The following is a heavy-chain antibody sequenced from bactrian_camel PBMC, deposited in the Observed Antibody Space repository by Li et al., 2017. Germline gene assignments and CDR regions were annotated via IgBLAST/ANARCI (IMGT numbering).Heavy chain of an antibody. V-gene: IGHV3S53*01. CDR1: TSIRTFNLYA. Sequence: HVQLVESGGGSVQAGGSLRISCTASTSIRTFNLYAMGWFRQAPGKEREGVATIDSDGGTSYSAAVKGRFTISKDNAKNTLFLQMNSLTPEDTAMYYC. CDR2: IDSDGGT.